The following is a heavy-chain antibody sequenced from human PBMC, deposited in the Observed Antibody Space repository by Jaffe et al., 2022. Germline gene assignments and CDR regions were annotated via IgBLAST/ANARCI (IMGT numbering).Heavy chain of an antibody. CDR1: GGSISSSSYY. CDR3: ARHPPIPRDYSPGPDFDY. Sequence: QLQLQESGPGLVKPSETLSLTCTVSGGSISSSSYYWGWIRQPPGKGLEWIGSIYYSGSTYYNPSLKSRVTISVDTSKNQFSLKLSSVTAADTAVYYCARHPPIPRDYSPGPDFDYWGQGTLVTVSS. CDR2: IYYSGST. D-gene: IGHD4-17*01. V-gene: IGHV4-39*01. J-gene: IGHJ4*02.